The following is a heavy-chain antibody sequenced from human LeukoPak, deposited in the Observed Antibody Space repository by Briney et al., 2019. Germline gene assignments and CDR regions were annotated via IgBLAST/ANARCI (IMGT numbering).Heavy chain of an antibody. CDR3: AKVGKNVLRFLEWLLTTDY. D-gene: IGHD3-3*01. V-gene: IGHV3-23*01. CDR2: ISGRGGST. J-gene: IGHJ4*02. Sequence: GGSLRLSCAASGFTFSSYAMSWVRQAPGKGLEWVSAISGRGGSTYYADSVKGRFTISRDNSKNTLYLQMNSLSAEDTAVYYCAKVGKNVLRFLEWLLTTDYWGQGTLVTVSS. CDR1: GFTFSSYA.